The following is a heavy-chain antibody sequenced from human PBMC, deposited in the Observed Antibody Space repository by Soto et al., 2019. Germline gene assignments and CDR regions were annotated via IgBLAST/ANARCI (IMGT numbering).Heavy chain of an antibody. Sequence: QVQLVQSGAEVKKPGASVKVSCKASGYTFTYYGITWVRQAPGQGLEWMGWVSPFNGNANYAQNFRGRVTMTTDTSTNTAYMDPRSLRSDDTAVYYCGRSVREEERPDVWGQGTKGSVAS. CDR3: GRSVREEERPDV. D-gene: IGHD1-26*01. V-gene: IGHV1-18*01. J-gene: IGHJ6*02. CDR1: GYTFTYYG. CDR2: VSPFNGNA.